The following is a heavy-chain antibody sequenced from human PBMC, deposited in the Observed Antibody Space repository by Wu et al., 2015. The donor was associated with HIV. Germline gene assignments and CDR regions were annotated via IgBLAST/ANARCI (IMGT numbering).Heavy chain of an antibody. Sequence: QVQLVQSGSEVKKPGSSVKVSCKASGGTFSTHAINWVRQAPGQGLEWMGRIIPLFGAPNYAQNFQDRVTFTADDSTSTAYMELSSLRSEDTAVYYCASTEGEWLSGYYYYYMDVWGKGTTVTVSS. J-gene: IGHJ6*03. D-gene: IGHD3-3*01. CDR2: IIPLFGAP. V-gene: IGHV1-69*13. CDR3: ASTEGEWLSGYYYYYMDV. CDR1: GGTFSTHA.